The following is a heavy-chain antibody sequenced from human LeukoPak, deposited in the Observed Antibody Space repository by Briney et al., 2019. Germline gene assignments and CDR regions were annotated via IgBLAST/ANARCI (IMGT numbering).Heavy chain of an antibody. D-gene: IGHD5-12*01. CDR3: AREMGGNDLDY. J-gene: IGHJ4*02. Sequence: GRSLRLSCAASGFTFSSYAMHWVRQAPGKGLEWVAVISYDGSNKYYADSVKGRFTISRDNSKNTLYLQMNSLRAEDTAVYYCAREMGGNDLDYWGQGTLVTVSS. CDR1: GFTFSSYA. CDR2: ISYDGSNK. V-gene: IGHV3-30*04.